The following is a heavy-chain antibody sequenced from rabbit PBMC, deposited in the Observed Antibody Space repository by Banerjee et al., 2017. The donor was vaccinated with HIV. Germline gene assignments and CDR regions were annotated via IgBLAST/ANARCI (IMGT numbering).Heavy chain of an antibody. CDR1: GFAFSNKAV. D-gene: IGHD1-1*01. Sequence: QEQLVESGGGLVQPEGSLTLTCKASGFAFSNKAVMCWVRQAPGKGLEWISCINVVTGKAVYASWAKGRYTFSRTSSTTVTLELTSLTAADTATYFCARDLVGVIGWNFILWGPGTLVTVS. V-gene: IGHV1S45*01. CDR3: ARDLVGVIGWNFIL. CDR2: INVVTGKA. J-gene: IGHJ4*01.